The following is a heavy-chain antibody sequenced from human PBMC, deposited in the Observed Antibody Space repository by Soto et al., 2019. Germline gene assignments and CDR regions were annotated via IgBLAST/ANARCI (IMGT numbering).Heavy chain of an antibody. V-gene: IGHV3-48*01. Sequence: EVQLVESGGGLVQPGGSLRLSCAASGFTFSTYSMKWVRQAPGKGLEWVSYISSSSSTIYYADSVRGRFTISRDNAKNSLYLKMNSLRAEDTAVYFCAREVAESSGKGYYYYYMDVWGNGTTVTVSS. CDR1: GFTFSTYS. J-gene: IGHJ6*03. D-gene: IGHD1-1*01. CDR2: ISSSSSTI. CDR3: AREVAESSGKGYYYYYMDV.